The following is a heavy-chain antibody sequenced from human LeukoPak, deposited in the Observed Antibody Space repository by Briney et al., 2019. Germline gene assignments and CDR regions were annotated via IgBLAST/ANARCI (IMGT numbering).Heavy chain of an antibody. CDR1: GFSFDDYG. J-gene: IGHJ4*02. D-gene: IGHD3-3*02. Sequence: GGSLRLSCAASGFSFDDYGMSWVRQAPGKGLEWVANINQDGSETFYVDSVKGRFTISRDNAKNSVFLQMNSLRAEDTALYYCARMGAGMHFFFLDLWGQGTLVTVSS. CDR3: ARMGAGMHFFFLDL. CDR2: INQDGSET. V-gene: IGHV3-7*01.